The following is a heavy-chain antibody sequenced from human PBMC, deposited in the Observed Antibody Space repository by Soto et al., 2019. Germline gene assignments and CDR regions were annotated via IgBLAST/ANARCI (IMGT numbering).Heavy chain of an antibody. CDR1: GGSISSSSYY. Sequence: QLQLQESGPGLVKPSETLSLTCTVSGGSISSSSYYWGWIRQPPGKGLAWIGSIYYSGSTYYNPSLKSRVTISVDTSKNQFSLKLSSVTAADTAVYYCARRDSSPHSRYWGQGTLVTVSS. CDR3: ARRDSSPHSRY. CDR2: IYYSGST. D-gene: IGHD2-15*01. V-gene: IGHV4-39*01. J-gene: IGHJ4*02.